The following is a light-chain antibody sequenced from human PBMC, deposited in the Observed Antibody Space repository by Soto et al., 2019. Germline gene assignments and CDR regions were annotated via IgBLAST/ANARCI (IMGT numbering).Light chain of an antibody. V-gene: IGKV3-15*01. Sequence: ERVMTQSPATLSVSPGERASLSCRASQSVSSNLAWYQQKSGQAPRLLIYGASTRATGIPARFSGSGSGTEFTLTISSLQSEDFAVYYCQQYNNWPRTFGQGTKVEIK. CDR3: QQYNNWPRT. CDR2: GAS. CDR1: QSVSSN. J-gene: IGKJ1*01.